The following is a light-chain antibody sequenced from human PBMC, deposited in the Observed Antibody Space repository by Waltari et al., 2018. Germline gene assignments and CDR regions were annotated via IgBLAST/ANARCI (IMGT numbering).Light chain of an antibody. J-gene: IGLJ3*02. CDR2: LNSDGSH. Sequence: QLVLTQSPSASASLGASVKLTCTLSSGHSSYAIAWHQQQPEKGPRYLMKLNSDGSHSKGYGIPDRVSGSSSGAERYLTISSLQSEDEADYYCQTWGTGIGVFGGGTKLTVL. CDR3: QTWGTGIGV. V-gene: IGLV4-69*01. CDR1: SGHSSYA.